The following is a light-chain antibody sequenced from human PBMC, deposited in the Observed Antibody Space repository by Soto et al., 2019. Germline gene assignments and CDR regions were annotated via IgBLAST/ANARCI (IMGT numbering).Light chain of an antibody. Sequence: QMPQSPSTLSGSVGDSVPITCLASQTISSWLAWYQQKPGKAPKLLIYKASTLKSGVPSRFSGSGSGTEFTLTISSLQPDDFATYYCQHYDSYSEAFGQGTKVDIK. CDR2: KAS. CDR1: QTISSW. V-gene: IGKV1-5*03. J-gene: IGKJ1*01. CDR3: QHYDSYSEA.